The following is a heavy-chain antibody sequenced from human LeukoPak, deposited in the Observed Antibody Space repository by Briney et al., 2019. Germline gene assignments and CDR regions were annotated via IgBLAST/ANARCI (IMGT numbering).Heavy chain of an antibody. D-gene: IGHD5-18*01. J-gene: IGHJ4*02. Sequence: TGGSLRPSCAASGFIFSAFEMNWVRQAPGKGLEWVSYISSSGSTIYYADSVKGRFTMSRDNAKNSLYLQMNSLRAEDTAVYYCARDPTYTAMVPYFDYWGQGTLVTVSS. V-gene: IGHV3-48*03. CDR3: ARDPTYTAMVPYFDY. CDR2: ISSSGSTI. CDR1: GFIFSAFE.